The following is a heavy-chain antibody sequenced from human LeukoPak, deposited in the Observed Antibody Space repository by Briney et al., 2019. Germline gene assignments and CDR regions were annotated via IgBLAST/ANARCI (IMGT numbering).Heavy chain of an antibody. J-gene: IGHJ5*02. D-gene: IGHD1-1*01. CDR3: ARDTWNDFANWFDP. V-gene: IGHV1-2*02. CDR2: INPNSGGT. CDR1: GYTFTGYY. Sequence: ASVKVSCKASGYTFTGYYMHWVRQAPGQGLEWMGWINPNSGGTNYAQKFQGRVTMTRDTSISTAYMELSRLRSDDTAVYYCARDTWNDFANWFDPWGQGTLVTVSS.